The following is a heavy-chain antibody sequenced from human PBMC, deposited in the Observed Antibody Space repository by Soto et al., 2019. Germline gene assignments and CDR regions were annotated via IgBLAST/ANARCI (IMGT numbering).Heavy chain of an antibody. V-gene: IGHV3-21*01. D-gene: IGHD2-15*01. CDR2: ISPSTSHI. Sequence: VHLVESGGGLVKPGGSLRRSCAVSGFTFSSCTMNWVRQAPGKGLEWVSSISPSTSHIYYTDSVKGRFTISRDNAKNSLFLQMNSLRAEDTAVYYCSGCSGGACHRNYGMDVWGQGTTVTVSS. CDR1: GFTFSSCT. J-gene: IGHJ6*02. CDR3: SGCSGGACHRNYGMDV.